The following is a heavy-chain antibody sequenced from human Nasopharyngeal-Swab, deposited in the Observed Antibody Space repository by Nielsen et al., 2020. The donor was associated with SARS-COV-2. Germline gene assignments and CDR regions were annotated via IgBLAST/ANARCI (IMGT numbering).Heavy chain of an antibody. Sequence: SVKVSCKASGGTFNNYAFSWVRQAPGQGLEWMGGIIPNFGTPNYAQKFQGRVTISADKSTGTASLGLSSLRSEDTAVYYCARDSPDEQYPRATDYWGQGTLLTVSS. D-gene: IGHD2-2*01. V-gene: IGHV1-69*06. CDR2: IIPNFGTP. CDR1: GGTFNNYA. CDR3: ARDSPDEQYPRATDY. J-gene: IGHJ4*02.